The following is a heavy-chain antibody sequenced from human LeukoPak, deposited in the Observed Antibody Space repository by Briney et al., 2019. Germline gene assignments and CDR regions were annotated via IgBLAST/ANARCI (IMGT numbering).Heavy chain of an antibody. CDR2: ISSSSSYI. J-gene: IGHJ6*03. Sequence: RSGGSLRLSCAASGFTFSSYSMNWVRQAPGKGLEWVSSISSSSSYIYYADSVEGRFTISRDNAKNSLYLRMNSLRAEDTAVYYCARDQGRQWLVRLPYYYYYMDVWGKGTTVTVSS. CDR1: GFTFSSYS. CDR3: ARDQGRQWLVRLPYYYYYMDV. V-gene: IGHV3-21*01. D-gene: IGHD6-19*01.